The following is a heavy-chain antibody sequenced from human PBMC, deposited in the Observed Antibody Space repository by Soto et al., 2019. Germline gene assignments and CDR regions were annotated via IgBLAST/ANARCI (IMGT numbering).Heavy chain of an antibody. Sequence: QVQLVQSGAEVKKPGASVKVSCEASGYTFSTYEMHWVRQAPVQRPEWMGWINGGNGKSKYSETLQGSVPFTRDTSASTAYMELASLRSEDTAVYYCARGGGATFTHYYYYMDVWGTGTTVTVSS. CDR1: GYTFSTYE. D-gene: IGHD1-26*01. V-gene: IGHV1-3*01. J-gene: IGHJ6*03. CDR2: INGGNGKS. CDR3: ARGGGATFTHYYYYMDV.